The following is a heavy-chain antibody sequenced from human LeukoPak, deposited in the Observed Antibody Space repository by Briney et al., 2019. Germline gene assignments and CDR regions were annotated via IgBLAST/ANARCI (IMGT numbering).Heavy chain of an antibody. V-gene: IGHV5-51*01. J-gene: IGHJ4*02. Sequence: GESLKISCKGSGYSFPTYWVAWVRQMPGKGLECMGIIYPDESNIRYSPSFQGQVTISADKSISTAYFQWSSLKASDTAMYYCARPPSRGYSSSFEYWGQGTLVTVSS. CDR1: GYSFPTYW. D-gene: IGHD2-2*03. CDR2: IYPDESNI. CDR3: ARPPSRGYSSSFEY.